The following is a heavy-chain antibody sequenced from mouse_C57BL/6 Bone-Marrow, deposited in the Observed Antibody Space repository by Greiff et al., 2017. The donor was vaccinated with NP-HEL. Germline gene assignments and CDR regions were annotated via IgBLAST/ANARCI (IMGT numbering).Heavy chain of an antibody. Sequence: VQLQQPGTELVKPGASVKLSCKASGYTFTSYWMHWVKQRPGQGLEWIGNINPSNGGTTYNEKFKRKATLTVDKSSSTAYMQLSSLTSEDSAVYYCARSKGILLPAMDYWGQGTSVTVSS. CDR3: ARSKGILLPAMDY. CDR2: INPSNGGT. CDR1: GYTFTSYW. D-gene: IGHD1-1*01. J-gene: IGHJ4*01. V-gene: IGHV1-53*01.